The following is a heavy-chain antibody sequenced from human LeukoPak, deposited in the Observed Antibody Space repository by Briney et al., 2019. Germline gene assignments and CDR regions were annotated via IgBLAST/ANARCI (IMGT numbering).Heavy chain of an antibody. CDR3: ARTGIRCSSTSCYRYGMDV. D-gene: IGHD2-2*01. Sequence: ASVKVSCKASGYTFTGYYMHWVRQAPGQGLEWMGWINPNSGGTNYAQKFQGWVTMTRDTSISTAYMELSRLRSDDTAVYYCARTGIRCSSTSCYRYGMDVWGQGTTVTVSS. CDR2: INPNSGGT. CDR1: GYTFTGYY. J-gene: IGHJ6*02. V-gene: IGHV1-2*04.